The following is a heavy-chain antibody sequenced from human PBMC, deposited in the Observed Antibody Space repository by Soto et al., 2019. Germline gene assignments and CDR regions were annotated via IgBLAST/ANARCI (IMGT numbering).Heavy chain of an antibody. J-gene: IGHJ6*03. Sequence: SETLSLTCTVSGGSISSYYWSWIRQPPGKGLEWIGYIYYSGSTNYNPSLKSRVTISVDTSKNQFSLKLSSVTAADTAVYYCARGSDILTGSYYYYMDVWGKGTTVTVSS. CDR1: GGSISSYY. V-gene: IGHV4-59*01. CDR2: IYYSGST. CDR3: ARGSDILTGSYYYYMDV. D-gene: IGHD3-9*01.